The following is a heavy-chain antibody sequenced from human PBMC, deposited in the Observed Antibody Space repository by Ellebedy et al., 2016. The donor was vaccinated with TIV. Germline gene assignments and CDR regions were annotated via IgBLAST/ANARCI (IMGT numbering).Heavy chain of an antibody. V-gene: IGHV4-34*01. D-gene: IGHD4-17*01. Sequence: SETLSLTWAVYGGSFGDYYWSWIRQLPGKGLEWIGEINHIGSTNYNPSLKSRVTISGDTSKNQFSLKLSTVNAADTAVFYCARGETTTIRAKGYFDLWGRGTLVTVSS. CDR2: INHIGST. CDR1: GGSFGDYY. J-gene: IGHJ2*01. CDR3: ARGETTTIRAKGYFDL.